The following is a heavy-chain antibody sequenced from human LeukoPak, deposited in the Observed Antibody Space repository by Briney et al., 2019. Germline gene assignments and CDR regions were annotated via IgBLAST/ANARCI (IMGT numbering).Heavy chain of an antibody. D-gene: IGHD3-10*01. Sequence: GGSPRLSCAASGFTFSSYAMSWVRQAPGKGLEWVSAISGSGGSTYYADSVKGRFTISRDNSKNTQYLQMNSLRAEDTAVYYCAKGPVLYYFDYWGQGTLVTVSS. J-gene: IGHJ4*02. V-gene: IGHV3-23*01. CDR1: GFTFSSYA. CDR3: AKGPVLYYFDY. CDR2: ISGSGGST.